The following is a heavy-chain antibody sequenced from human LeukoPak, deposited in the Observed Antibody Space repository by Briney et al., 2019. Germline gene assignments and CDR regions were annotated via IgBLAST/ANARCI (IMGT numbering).Heavy chain of an antibody. V-gene: IGHV4-59*01. J-gene: IGHJ5*02. CDR2: IYYSGST. CDR3: ARGARGDLDP. Sequence: SEALSLTCTVSGGSISSYYWSWIRQPPGKGLEWIGYIYYSGSTNYNPSLKSRVTISVDTSKNQFSLKLSSVTAADTAVYYCARGARGDLDPWGQGTLVTVSS. CDR1: GGSISSYY.